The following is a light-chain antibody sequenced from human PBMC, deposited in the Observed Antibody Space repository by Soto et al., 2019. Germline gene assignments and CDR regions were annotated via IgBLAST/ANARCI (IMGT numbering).Light chain of an antibody. CDR3: SSYTSDFRRV. Sequence: QSVLTQPPSASGSPGQSVTISCTGTSSDVGGYIYVSWYQQHPGNAPKLLIYEVSNRPSGVSNRFSGSKSANTASLTISGLQAEDEADYYCSSYTSDFRRVFGTGTKVTVL. J-gene: IGLJ1*01. CDR1: SSDVGGYIY. V-gene: IGLV2-14*01. CDR2: EVS.